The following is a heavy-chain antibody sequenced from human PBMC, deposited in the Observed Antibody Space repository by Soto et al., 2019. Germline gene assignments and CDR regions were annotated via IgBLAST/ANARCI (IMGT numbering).Heavy chain of an antibody. J-gene: IGHJ3*02. CDR3: AKDIGPYGVLAATLEGAFNI. Sequence: PGGSLRLSCAASGFTFDDYAMHWVRQAPGKGLEWVSGISWNSGSIGYADSVKGRFTISRDNAKNSLYLQMNSLRAEDTALYYCAKDIGPYGVLAATLEGAFNIWGKGTMVTVS. CDR2: ISWNSGSI. D-gene: IGHD2-15*01. V-gene: IGHV3-9*01. CDR1: GFTFDDYA.